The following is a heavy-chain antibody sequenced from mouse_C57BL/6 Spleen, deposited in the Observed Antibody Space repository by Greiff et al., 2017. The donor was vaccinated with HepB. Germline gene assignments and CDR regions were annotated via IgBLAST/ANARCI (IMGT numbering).Heavy chain of an antibody. D-gene: IGHD2-4*01. CDR2: INPNNGGT. CDR3: ASYDYDGWFAY. V-gene: IGHV1-26*01. CDR1: GYTFTDYY. J-gene: IGHJ3*01. Sequence: EVQLQQSGPELVKPGASVKISCKASGYTFTDYYMNWVKQSHGKSLEWIGDINPNNGGTSYNQKFKGKATLTVDKSSSTAYMELRSLTSEDSAVYYCASYDYDGWFAYWGQGTLVTVSA.